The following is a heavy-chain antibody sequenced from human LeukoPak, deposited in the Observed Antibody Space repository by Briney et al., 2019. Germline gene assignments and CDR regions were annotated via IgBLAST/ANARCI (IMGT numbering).Heavy chain of an antibody. J-gene: IGHJ5*02. CDR2: IYWNDYK. Sequence: ESGPTLVNPTETLTLTCTFSGFSLDITGVGVGWIRQSPGKALEWLAIIYWNDYKRYSPSLRNRITITKDTSKSQVVLTLTNVDPVDTGTYFCARSYYYDSSGYSSTWFDPWGQGTLVTVSS. D-gene: IGHD3-22*01. CDR3: ARSYYYDSSGYSSTWFDP. V-gene: IGHV2-5*01. CDR1: GFSLDITGVG.